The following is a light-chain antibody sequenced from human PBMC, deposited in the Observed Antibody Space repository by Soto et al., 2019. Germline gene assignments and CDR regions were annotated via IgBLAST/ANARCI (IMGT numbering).Light chain of an antibody. CDR3: QHYYNLPLS. Sequence: DIQMPQSPSSLSASVGDRVTITCQASQDISNYLNWYQQKPWKAPKLLIYDATNLETGVPSRFSGSGSGTDFTFTISSLQPEDIATYDCQHYYNLPLSFGGGTKVEIK. CDR1: QDISNY. V-gene: IGKV1-33*01. J-gene: IGKJ4*02. CDR2: DAT.